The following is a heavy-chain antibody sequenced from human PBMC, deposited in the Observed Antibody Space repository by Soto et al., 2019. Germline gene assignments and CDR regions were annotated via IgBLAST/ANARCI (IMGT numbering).Heavy chain of an antibody. Sequence: ASVKVSCKASGYTFTSYYMHWVRQAPGQGLEWMGIINPSGGSTSYAQKFQGRVTMTRDTSTSTVYMELSSLRSEDTAVYYCARKYRAYDSSGYYSWRLFDPSGQGTLVIVSS. CDR1: GYTFTSYY. V-gene: IGHV1-46*01. CDR2: INPSGGST. CDR3: ARKYRAYDSSGYYSWRLFDP. D-gene: IGHD3-22*01. J-gene: IGHJ5*02.